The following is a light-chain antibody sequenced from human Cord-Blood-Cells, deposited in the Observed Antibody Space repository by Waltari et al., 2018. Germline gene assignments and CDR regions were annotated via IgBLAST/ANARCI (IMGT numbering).Light chain of an antibody. V-gene: IGKV4-1*01. Sequence: DIVMTQSPDYLAVILCDRAPINCKSSPSVLYSSNNKNYLAWYQQKPGQPPKLLIYWASTRESGVPDRFSGSGSGTDFTLTISSLQAEDVAVYYCQQYYSTPYTFGQGTKLEIK. CDR2: WAS. CDR1: PSVLYSSNNKNY. CDR3: QQYYSTPYT. J-gene: IGKJ2*01.